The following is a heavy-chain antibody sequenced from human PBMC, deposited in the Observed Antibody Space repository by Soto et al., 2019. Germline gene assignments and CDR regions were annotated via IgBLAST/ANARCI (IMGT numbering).Heavy chain of an antibody. CDR2: ISFDGNNK. D-gene: IGHD2-2*01. V-gene: IGHV3-30-3*01. CDR3: GRCSSTSCHLGADY. CDR1: GFTFSSYA. J-gene: IGHJ4*02. Sequence: SLRLSCAASGFTFSSYALRWVRQAPGRGLEWVALISFDGNNKYYANSVKGRFTISRDNSKNTLYLQMSSLRAEDTAVYYCGRCSSTSCHLGADYWGQGTLVTVSS.